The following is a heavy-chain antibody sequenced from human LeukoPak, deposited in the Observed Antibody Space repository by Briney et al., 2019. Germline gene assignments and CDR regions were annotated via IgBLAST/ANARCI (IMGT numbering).Heavy chain of an antibody. CDR3: ARGLYELGLDY. CDR2: INPNSGGT. J-gene: IGHJ4*02. CDR1: GYTFTGYY. Sequence: ASVKVSCKASGYTFTGYYMHWVRRAPGQGLEWMGRINPNSGGTNYAQKFQGRVTMTRDTSISTAYMELSWLRSDDTAVYYCARGLYELGLDYWGQGTLVTVSS. D-gene: IGHD3-3*01. V-gene: IGHV1-2*06.